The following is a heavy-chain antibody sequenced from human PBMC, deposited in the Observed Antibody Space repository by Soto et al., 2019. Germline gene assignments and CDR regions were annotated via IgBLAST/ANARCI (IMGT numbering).Heavy chain of an antibody. V-gene: IGHV1-2*02. D-gene: IGHD3-16*01. CDR3: ARELAKGGGGAGFEY. J-gene: IGHJ4*02. Sequence: QVQLVQSGAEVKKPGASVNVSCKASGYTFTVYYMHWVRQAPGQGHEWMGWINPKSGGTMYPQKVQGRVTMTWDTSISTAYMGLTRLRSDDTAVYYCARELAKGGGGAGFEYWGKGTLVTVSS. CDR2: INPKSGGT. CDR1: GYTFTVYY.